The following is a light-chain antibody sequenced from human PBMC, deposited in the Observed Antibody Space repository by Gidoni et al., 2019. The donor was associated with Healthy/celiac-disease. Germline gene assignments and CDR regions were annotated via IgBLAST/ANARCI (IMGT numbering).Light chain of an antibody. CDR2: WAS. Sequence: DIVMTQPPASLAVSLGERATINCKSSQRVLYSSNNKNYLAWYQQKSGQPPKLLIYWASTRESGVPDRFSGSGSGTDFTLTISSLQAEDVAIYYCQQYYSTPWTFGQGTKVEIK. CDR3: QQYYSTPWT. J-gene: IGKJ1*01. CDR1: QRVLYSSNNKNY. V-gene: IGKV4-1*01.